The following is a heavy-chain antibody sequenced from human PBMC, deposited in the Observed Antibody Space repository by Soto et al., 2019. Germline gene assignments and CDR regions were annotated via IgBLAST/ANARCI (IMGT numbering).Heavy chain of an antibody. CDR2: IYYSGIT. D-gene: IGHD1-1*01. CDR3: ARVGPSYNFDY. V-gene: IGHV4-59*01. Sequence: PSETLSLTCTVSGGSISSYYWNWIRQPPGKGLEWIGNIYYSGITNYNPSLKSRVTISADTSKNQFSLKLSSVTAADTAVYYCARVGPSYNFDYWGQGSLGTVSS. CDR1: GGSISSYY. J-gene: IGHJ4*02.